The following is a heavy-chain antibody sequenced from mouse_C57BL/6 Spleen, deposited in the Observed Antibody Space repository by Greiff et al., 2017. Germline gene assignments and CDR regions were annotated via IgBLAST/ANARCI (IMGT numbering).Heavy chain of an antibody. D-gene: IGHD1-1*01. CDR3: TRRGITTVVASFDY. J-gene: IGHJ2*01. CDR2: IDPETGGT. CDR1: GYTFTDYE. Sequence: QVQLQQSGAELVRPGASVTLSCKASGYTFTDYEMHWVKQTPVHGLEWIGAIDPETGGTAYNQKFKGKAILTADKSSSTAYMELRSLTSEDSAVYYCTRRGITTVVASFDYWGQGTTLTVSS. V-gene: IGHV1-15*01.